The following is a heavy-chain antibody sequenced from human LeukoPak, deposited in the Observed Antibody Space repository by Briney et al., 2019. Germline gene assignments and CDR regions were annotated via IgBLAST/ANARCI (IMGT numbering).Heavy chain of an antibody. D-gene: IGHD5-12*01. CDR2: IRGAGGGT. V-gene: IGHV3-23*01. J-gene: IGHJ6*03. Sequence: GGSLVTSCAASGITFRDNAMKRGRPAAGKRLEWVSGIRGAGGGTFYADSVKGRFTISRDNCKNTLYLQINSLRAEDTAVYYCAKEGVVATIGVPYYLYMDAWGKGTTVTVS. CDR3: AKEGVVATIGVPYYLYMDA. CDR1: GITFRDNA.